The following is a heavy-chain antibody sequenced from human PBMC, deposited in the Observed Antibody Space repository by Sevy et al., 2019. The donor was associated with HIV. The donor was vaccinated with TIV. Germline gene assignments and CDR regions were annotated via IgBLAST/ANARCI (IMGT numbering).Heavy chain of an antibody. D-gene: IGHD2-15*01. CDR1: AFTFSSYW. Sequence: GGSLRLSCAASAFTFSSYWMSWVRQAPGKGLEWVANIKQDGSEKYYVDSVKGRFTISRDNAKNSLYLQMNSLRAEDTAVYYCAGRYYGMDVWGQGTTVTVSS. CDR2: IKQDGSEK. J-gene: IGHJ6*02. V-gene: IGHV3-7*01. CDR3: AGRYYGMDV.